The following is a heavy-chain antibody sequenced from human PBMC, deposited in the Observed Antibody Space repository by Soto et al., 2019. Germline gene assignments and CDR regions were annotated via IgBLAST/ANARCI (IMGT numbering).Heavy chain of an antibody. V-gene: IGHV1-69*12. CDR3: ARDSGTAMVRTQFDY. J-gene: IGHJ4*02. D-gene: IGHD5-18*01. CDR1: GGTFSSYA. Sequence: QVQLVQSGAEVKKPGSSVKFSCKASGGTFSSYAISWVRQAPGQGLEWMGGIIPIFGTANYAQKFQGRVTITAEESTSRAYMELRSLRSEDTAVYYCARDSGTAMVRTQFDYWGQGTLVTVSS. CDR2: IIPIFGTA.